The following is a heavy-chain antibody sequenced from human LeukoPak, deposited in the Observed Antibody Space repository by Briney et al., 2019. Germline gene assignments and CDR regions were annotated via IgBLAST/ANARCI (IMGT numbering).Heavy chain of an antibody. D-gene: IGHD4-17*01. CDR3: ARMTTVTDIHDACDV. CDR1: GASISGANYY. V-gene: IGHV4-30-4*01. Sequence: TQTLSLTCSVSGASISGANYYWSWVRQPPGKALEWIWYIQYRGTTYYNPSLKSRLRISKDSSRTQFSLPPRSATDADTAVYYCARMTTVTDIHDACDVWGQGTMVTVSS. J-gene: IGHJ3*01. CDR2: IQYRGTT.